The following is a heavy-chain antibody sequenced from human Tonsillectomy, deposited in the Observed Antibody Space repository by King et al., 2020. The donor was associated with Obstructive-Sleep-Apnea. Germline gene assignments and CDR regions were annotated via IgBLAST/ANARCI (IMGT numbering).Heavy chain of an antibody. CDR2: ISPYNGTT. V-gene: IGHV1-18*04. J-gene: IGHJ4*02. Sequence: QLVQSGAEVKEPGVSVKVSCKASGYTFTSYGISWVRQVPGQGLDGSGWISPYNGTTNHAQKFQGRVTMTPDTSSSTAYMELMSLRSDDTAVYYCAREGFYFDSSGYYPYYFDHWGQGTLVTVSS. D-gene: IGHD3-22*01. CDR3: AREGFYFDSSGYYPYYFDH. CDR1: GYTFTSYG.